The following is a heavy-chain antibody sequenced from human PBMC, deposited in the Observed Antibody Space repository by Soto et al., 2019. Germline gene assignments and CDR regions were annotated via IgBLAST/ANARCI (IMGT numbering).Heavy chain of an antibody. CDR1: GFTFSDYN. CDR3: ARDPIRGDGYTFDY. V-gene: IGHV3-48*02. D-gene: IGHD5-12*01. CDR2: ISVTGSTI. Sequence: EVQLVESGGGLVQPGGALRLSCAGSGFTFSDYNMNWVRQAPGKGLEWLSYISVTGSTIYYADSGKGRFTISRDNAMSSLYLQMNSLRDQDTAVYYCARDPIRGDGYTFDYWGQGTLVTVSS. J-gene: IGHJ4*02.